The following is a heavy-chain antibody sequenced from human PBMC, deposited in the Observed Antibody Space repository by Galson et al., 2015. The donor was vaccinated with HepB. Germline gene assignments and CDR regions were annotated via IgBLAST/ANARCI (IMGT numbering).Heavy chain of an antibody. CDR2: ISAYNGNT. V-gene: IGHV1-18*01. CDR1: GDTFTSYG. Sequence: SVKVSCKASGDTFTSYGISWVRQAPGQGLEWMGWISAYNGNTNYAQKLQGRVTMTTDTSTSTVYMELRSLRSDDTAVYYCAKDLYYDSSGWDYWGQGTLVTVSS. J-gene: IGHJ4*02. CDR3: AKDLYYDSSGWDY. D-gene: IGHD3-22*01.